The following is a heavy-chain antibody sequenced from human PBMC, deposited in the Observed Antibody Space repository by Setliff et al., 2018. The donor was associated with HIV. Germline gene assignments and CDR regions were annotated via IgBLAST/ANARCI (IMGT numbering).Heavy chain of an antibody. CDR2: INPDSGDT. CDR1: GYTFTGHY. D-gene: IGHD3-22*01. Sequence: ASVKVSCKASGYTFTGHYLYWMRQAPGQGLEWMGRINPDSGDTNYAQTSQGRVTLTRDTSITTAYMELSSLISDDTAVYYCAREERYYDGKGALDYWGQGMLVTVSS. V-gene: IGHV1-2*06. CDR3: AREERYYDGKGALDY. J-gene: IGHJ4*02.